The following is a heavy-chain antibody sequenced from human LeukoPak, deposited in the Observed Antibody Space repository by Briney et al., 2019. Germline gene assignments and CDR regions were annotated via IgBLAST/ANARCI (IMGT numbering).Heavy chain of an antibody. CDR2: IYHSGST. J-gene: IGHJ4*02. V-gene: IGHV4-39*07. Sequence: SETLSLTCTVSGGSISSTSYYWGWIRQPPGKGLEWIGEIYHSGSTNYNPSLKSRVTISVDKSKNQFSLKLSSVTAADTAVYYCARDWGSGDWGQGTLVTVSS. CDR1: GGSISSTSYY. D-gene: IGHD2-15*01. CDR3: ARDWGSGD.